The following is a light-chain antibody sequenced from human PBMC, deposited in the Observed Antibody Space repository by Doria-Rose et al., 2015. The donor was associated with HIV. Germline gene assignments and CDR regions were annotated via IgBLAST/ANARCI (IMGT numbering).Light chain of an antibody. J-gene: IGLJ1*01. Sequence: QSVLTQPPSVSGAPGQRVAISCTGSRSNIGAGFDVNWYQQFPGTAPKLLIHGNTNRTSVVPDRFSGSKSGTSASLAISGLRAEDEADYYCQSYDSRLSVYVFGTGTKVTVL. V-gene: IGLV1-40*02. CDR2: GNT. CDR1: RSNIGAGFD. CDR3: QSYDSRLSVYV.